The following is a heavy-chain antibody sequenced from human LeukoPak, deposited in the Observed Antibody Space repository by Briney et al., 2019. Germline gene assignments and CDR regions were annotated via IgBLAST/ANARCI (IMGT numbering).Heavy chain of an antibody. Sequence: GRSLRLSCAASGFTFSSYGMHWVRQAPGKRLEWVAVIWYDGSNKYYADSVKGRFTISRDNSKNALYLQMNSLRAEDTAVYYCARDRDGSYDRGPRDAFDIWGQGTMVTVSS. CDR1: GFTFSSYG. V-gene: IGHV3-33*01. J-gene: IGHJ3*02. CDR3: ARDRDGSYDRGPRDAFDI. D-gene: IGHD1-26*01. CDR2: IWYDGSNK.